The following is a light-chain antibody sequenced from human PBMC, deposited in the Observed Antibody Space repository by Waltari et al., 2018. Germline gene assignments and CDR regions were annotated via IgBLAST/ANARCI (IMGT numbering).Light chain of an antibody. Sequence: DIVMTQTPLSLPVTPGEPASISCRSSQSLLHSNGYTYLFWYLQKPGQSPQLLIYLGSNRASGVPDRFSGSGSGTDFTLKICRVEAEDVGVYYCLQDIQLPLTFGGGTKVEIK. CDR3: LQDIQLPLT. CDR2: LGS. V-gene: IGKV2-28*01. J-gene: IGKJ4*01. CDR1: QSLLHSNGYTY.